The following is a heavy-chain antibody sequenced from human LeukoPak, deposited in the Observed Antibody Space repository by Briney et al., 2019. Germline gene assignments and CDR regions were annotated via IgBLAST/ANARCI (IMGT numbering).Heavy chain of an antibody. J-gene: IGHJ6*02. CDR2: ISSSGSTI. D-gene: IGHD2-15*01. Sequence: GGSLRLSCAASGFTFSDYYMSWIRQAPGKGLEWVSYISSSGSTIYYADSVKGRFTISRDNAKNSLYLQMNSLRAEDTAVYYCARAYIVVVVAARPYCMDVWGQGTTVTVSS. CDR1: GFTFSDYY. CDR3: ARAYIVVVVAARPYCMDV. V-gene: IGHV3-11*01.